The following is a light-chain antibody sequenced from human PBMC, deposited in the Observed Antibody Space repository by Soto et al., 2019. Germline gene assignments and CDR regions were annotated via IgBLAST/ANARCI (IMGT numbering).Light chain of an antibody. CDR2: GNS. J-gene: IGLJ3*02. CDR3: QSYDSSLSNWV. Sequence: QSVLTQPPSASGAPGQRVTISCTGSSSNIGAGYDVHWYQQLPGTAPKLLIYGNSNRPSGVPDRLSGSKSGTSASLAITGLQAEDEADYYCQSYDSSLSNWVFGGGTKLTVL. V-gene: IGLV1-40*01. CDR1: SSNIGAGYD.